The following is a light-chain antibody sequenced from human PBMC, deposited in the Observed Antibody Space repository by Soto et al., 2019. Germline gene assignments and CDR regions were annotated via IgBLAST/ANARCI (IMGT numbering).Light chain of an antibody. Sequence: EIVMTQAPATLSVSPVGRTTISCMASHIVSSNLAWYQQTPGQAPRLLIYDASTRATGIPARSSGSGSGTELTPTITTLQSEDSAVYYAQQYNNWPPINCGQGKRREIK. CDR2: DAS. V-gene: IGKV3-15*01. CDR1: HIVSSN. CDR3: QQYNNWPPIN. J-gene: IGKJ5*01.